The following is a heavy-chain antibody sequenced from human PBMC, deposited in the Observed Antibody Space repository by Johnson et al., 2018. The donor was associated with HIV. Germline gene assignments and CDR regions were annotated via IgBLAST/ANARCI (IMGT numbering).Heavy chain of an antibody. V-gene: IGHV3-7*05. J-gene: IGHJ3*02. D-gene: IGHD1-26*01. Sequence: VQLVESGGGLVQPGGSLRLSCAASGFTFSSYWMSWVRQAPGKGLEWVANIKQDGSEKYYVDSVKGRFTISRDNAKNSLYLQMNSLKTEDTSLYYCARVKGATNALDIWGPGTLVTVSS. CDR1: GFTFSSYW. CDR2: IKQDGSEK. CDR3: ARVKGATNALDI.